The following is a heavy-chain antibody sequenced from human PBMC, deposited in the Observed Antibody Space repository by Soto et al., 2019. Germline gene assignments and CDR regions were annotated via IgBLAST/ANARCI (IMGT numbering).Heavy chain of an antibody. CDR3: ATGQAAGSYYYYYMDV. D-gene: IGHD1-26*01. CDR1: GFTFDDYT. CDR2: ISWDGGST. J-gene: IGHJ6*03. Sequence: GGSLRLSCAASGFTFDDYTMHWVRQAPGKGLEWVSLISWDGGSTYYADSVKGRFTISRDNSKNSLYLQMNSLRNEDTALFYCATGQAAGSYYYYYMDVWGKGTTVTVSS. V-gene: IGHV3-43*01.